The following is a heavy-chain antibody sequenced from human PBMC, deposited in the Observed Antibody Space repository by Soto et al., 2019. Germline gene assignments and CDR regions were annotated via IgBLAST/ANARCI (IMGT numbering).Heavy chain of an antibody. CDR3: GRVVIAEGVYFDY. V-gene: IGHV4-30-2*01. J-gene: IGHJ4*02. D-gene: IGHD6-13*01. CDR1: AGSMTSGGNA. CDR2: IYHSGST. Sequence: SQSLSLTCAVSAGSMTSGGNACGWIRQPPGKGLEWIGYIYHSGSTYYIPMPRGRVTRTVDRAKNQFSLELSSVTAADTAVYYGGRVVIAEGVYFDYWGQGTLVTVSS.